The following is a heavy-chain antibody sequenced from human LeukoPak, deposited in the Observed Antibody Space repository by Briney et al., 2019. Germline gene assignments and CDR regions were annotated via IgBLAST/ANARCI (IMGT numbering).Heavy chain of an antibody. CDR3: ASLDYGDSKDDY. V-gene: IGHV3-48*03. CDR2: ISSSGSTI. Sequence: GGSLRLSCAASGFTFSSYEMNLVRQAPGKGLEWVSYISSSGSTIYYADSVKGRFTISRDNAKNSLYLQMNSLRAEDTAVYYCASLDYGDSKDDYWGQGTLVTVSS. J-gene: IGHJ4*02. CDR1: GFTFSSYE. D-gene: IGHD4-17*01.